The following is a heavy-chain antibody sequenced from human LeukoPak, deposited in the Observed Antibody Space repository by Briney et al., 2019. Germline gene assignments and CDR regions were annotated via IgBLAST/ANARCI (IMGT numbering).Heavy chain of an antibody. CDR3: AREFWFGESPFDY. D-gene: IGHD3-10*01. CDR1: GGSISSGSYY. Sequence: SETLSLTCTVSGGSISSGSYYWSWIRQPAGKGLEWIGRIYTSGSTNYNPSLKSRVTISVDTSKNQFSLKLSSVTAADTAVYYCAREFWFGESPFDYWGQGTLVTVSS. CDR2: IYTSGST. J-gene: IGHJ4*02. V-gene: IGHV4-61*02.